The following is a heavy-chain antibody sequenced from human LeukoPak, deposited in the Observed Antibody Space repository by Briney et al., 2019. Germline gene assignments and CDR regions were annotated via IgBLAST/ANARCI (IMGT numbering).Heavy chain of an antibody. Sequence: SETLSLTCTVSGGSISSYYWSWIRQPAGKGLEWIGRIYTSGSTNYNPSLKSRVTMSVDTSKNQFSLKLSSVTAADTAVYYCARDRRTTDVGYYYYYMDVWGKGTTVTVSS. V-gene: IGHV4-4*07. J-gene: IGHJ6*03. CDR1: GGSISSYY. CDR3: ARDRRTTDVGYYYYYMDV. CDR2: IYTSGST. D-gene: IGHD2/OR15-2a*01.